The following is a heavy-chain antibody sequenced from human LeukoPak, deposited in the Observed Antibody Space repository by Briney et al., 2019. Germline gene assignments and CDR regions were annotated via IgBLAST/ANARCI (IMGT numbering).Heavy chain of an antibody. CDR1: GYTFIDFY. CDR2: INPNSGAI. J-gene: IGHJ4*02. CDR3: ARVKKLMPEFEF. V-gene: IGHV1-2*02. Sequence: ASVKVSSKASGYTFIDFYIHWVRQAPGQGLEWMGWINPNSGAIKYSQKFQGRVSMTRDTSTSTAYMDLSSLRSDDTAVYYCARVKKLMPEFEFWGQGTLVTVS. D-gene: IGHD2-2*01.